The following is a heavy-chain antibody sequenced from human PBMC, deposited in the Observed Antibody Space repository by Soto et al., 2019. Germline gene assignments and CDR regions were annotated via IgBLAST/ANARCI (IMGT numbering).Heavy chain of an antibody. CDR3: ARASGRGFDP. CDR1: GITLESYW. Sequence: EVRLVASGGGLVQPGGSLRISCAVSGITLESYWMHWVRQSPGKGLVWVARISGDGNITDYAGFVGGRFTMSRDNARDTLFRQMDSLRAEDTSVYYCARASGRGFDPWCQGTLVIV. V-gene: IGHV3-74*01. D-gene: IGHD1-26*01. J-gene: IGHJ5*02. CDR2: ISGDGNIT.